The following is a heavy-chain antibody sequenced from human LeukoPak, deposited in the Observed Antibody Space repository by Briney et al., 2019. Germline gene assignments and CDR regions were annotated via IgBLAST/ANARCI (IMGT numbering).Heavy chain of an antibody. V-gene: IGHV3-53*01. J-gene: IGHJ4*02. D-gene: IGHD5-24*01. CDR3: AAAHGLATRFDY. CDR2: IYSGGST. CDR1: GFTVSSNY. Sequence: GGSLRLSCAASGFTVSSNYMSWVRQAPGKGLEWVSVIYSGGSTYYADSVKGRFTISRDNSKNTLYLQMNSLRAEDTAVYYCAAAHGLATRFDYWGQGTLVTVSS.